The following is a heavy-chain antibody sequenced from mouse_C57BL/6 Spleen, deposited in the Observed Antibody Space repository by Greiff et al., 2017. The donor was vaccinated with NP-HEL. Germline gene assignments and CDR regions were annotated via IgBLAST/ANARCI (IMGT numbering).Heavy chain of an antibody. V-gene: IGHV1-4*01. CDR1: GYTFTSYT. D-gene: IGHD2-5*01. J-gene: IGHJ3*01. Sequence: VQGVESGAELARPGASVKMSCKASGYTFTSYTMHWVKQRPGQGLEWIGYINPSSGYTKYNQKFKDKATLTADKSSSTAYMQLSSLTSEDSAVYYCARPYYSNYEGGLAYWGQGTLVTVSA. CDR2: INPSSGYT. CDR3: ARPYYSNYEGGLAY.